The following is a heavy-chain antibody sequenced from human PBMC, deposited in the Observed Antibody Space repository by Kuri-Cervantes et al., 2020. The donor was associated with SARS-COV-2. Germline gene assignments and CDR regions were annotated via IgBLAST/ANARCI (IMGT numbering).Heavy chain of an antibody. CDR3: ARITLYGDYFDY. J-gene: IGHJ4*02. D-gene: IGHD4-17*01. Sequence: ETLSLTCTVSGGSISSYYWSWIRQPPGKGLEWVSGINWNGGSTGYADSVKGRFTISRDNAKNSLYLQMNSLRAEDTALYYCARITLYGDYFDYWGQGTLVTVSS. CDR1: GGSISSYY. CDR2: INWNGGST. V-gene: IGHV3-20*04.